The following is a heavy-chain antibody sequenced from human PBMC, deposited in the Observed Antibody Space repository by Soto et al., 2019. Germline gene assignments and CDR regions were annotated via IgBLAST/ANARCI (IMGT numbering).Heavy chain of an antibody. J-gene: IGHJ4*02. Sequence: GGSLRLSCAASGFTVSSNYMNWVRQAPGKGLEWVSVIYSGVSTYYADSVKGRFTISRDNSKNTLYLQMNSLRAEDTAVYYCARGWWAHFDYWGQGTLVTVSS. CDR1: GFTVSSNY. CDR2: IYSGVST. V-gene: IGHV3-66*01. D-gene: IGHD2-15*01. CDR3: ARGWWAHFDY.